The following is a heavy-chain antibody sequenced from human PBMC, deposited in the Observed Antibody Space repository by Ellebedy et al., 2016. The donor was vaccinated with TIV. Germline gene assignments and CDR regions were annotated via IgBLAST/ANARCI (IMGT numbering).Heavy chain of an antibody. CDR3: ARDINGYGGNPDV. CDR1: GFTFSSYA. V-gene: IGHV3-21*05. D-gene: IGHD4-23*01. Sequence: GESLKISCAASGFTFSSYAMSWVRQAPGKGLEWVSYISSTSSYIYYADSVKGRFTISRDNAKNSLYLQMNSLRAEDTAVYYCARDINGYGGNPDVWGQGTTVTVSS. CDR2: ISSTSSYI. J-gene: IGHJ6*02.